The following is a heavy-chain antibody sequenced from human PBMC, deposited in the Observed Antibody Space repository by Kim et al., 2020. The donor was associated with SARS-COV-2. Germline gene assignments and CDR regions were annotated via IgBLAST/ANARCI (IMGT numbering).Heavy chain of an antibody. CDR1: GFTFSNAW. CDR2: IKSKTDGGTT. Sequence: GGSLRLSCAASGFTFSNAWMSWVRQAPGKGLEWVGRIKSKTDGGTTDYAAPVKGRFTISRDDLKNTLYLQMNSLKTEDTAVYYCTTKGYSGYDDYYYYGMDVWGQGTTVTVSS. CDR3: TTKGYSGYDDYYYYGMDV. J-gene: IGHJ6*02. V-gene: IGHV3-15*01. D-gene: IGHD5-12*01.